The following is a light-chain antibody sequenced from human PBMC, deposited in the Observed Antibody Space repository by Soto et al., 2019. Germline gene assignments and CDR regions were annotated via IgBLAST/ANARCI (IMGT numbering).Light chain of an antibody. V-gene: IGLV1-40*01. CDR2: GNG. J-gene: IGLJ1*01. CDR1: SSNIGAGYD. CDR3: QSYDSSLSGSEV. Sequence: QSVLTQPPSVSGAPGQRVTISCTGSSSNIGAGYDVHWYQQLPGTAPKLLIYGNGNRPSGVPDRFSGSKSGTSASLAITGLQAEDEADYYCQSYDSSLSGSEVFGTGTKVT.